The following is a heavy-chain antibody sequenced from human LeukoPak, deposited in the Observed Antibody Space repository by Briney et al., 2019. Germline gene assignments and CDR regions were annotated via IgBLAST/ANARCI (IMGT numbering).Heavy chain of an antibody. J-gene: IGHJ1*01. Sequence: GGSLRLSCAASGFTFSSYGMHWVRQAPGKGLEWVAFIRYDGSNKYYADSVKGRFTISRDNSKNTLYLQMNSLRAEDTAVYYCAKGVHYYDSSGYTSGEYFQHWGQGTLVTVSS. CDR1: GFTFSSYG. D-gene: IGHD3-22*01. V-gene: IGHV3-30*02. CDR2: IRYDGSNK. CDR3: AKGVHYYDSSGYTSGEYFQH.